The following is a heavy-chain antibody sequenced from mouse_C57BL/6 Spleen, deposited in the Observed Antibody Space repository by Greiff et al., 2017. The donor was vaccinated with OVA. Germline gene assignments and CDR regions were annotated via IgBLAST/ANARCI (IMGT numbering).Heavy chain of an antibody. CDR1: GFSFNTYA. J-gene: IGHJ4*01. CDR2: IRSKSNNYAT. V-gene: IGHV10-1*01. CDR3: VHEGYAMDY. Sequence: EVKLVESGGGLVQPKGSLKLSCAASGFSFNTYAMNWVRQAPGKGLEWVARIRSKSNNYATYYADSVKDRFTISRDDSESMLYLQMNNLKTEDTAVYYCVHEGYAMDYWGQGTSVTVSS.